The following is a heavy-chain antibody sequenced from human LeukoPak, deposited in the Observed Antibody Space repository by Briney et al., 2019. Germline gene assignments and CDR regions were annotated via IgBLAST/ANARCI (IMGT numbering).Heavy chain of an antibody. V-gene: IGHV3-30*02. CDR3: ARGHYDYYE. D-gene: IGHD3-3*01. J-gene: IGHJ4*02. CDR2: MHYDGRNI. Sequence: GGSLRLSCAMSGFTLTSTGMHWVRQAPGKGLEWVAFMHYDGRNILYADSVKGRFSISTDNSKNMVYLQMSSLRAEDTAVYYCARGHYDYYERGRGTLVTVSS. CDR1: GFTLTSTG.